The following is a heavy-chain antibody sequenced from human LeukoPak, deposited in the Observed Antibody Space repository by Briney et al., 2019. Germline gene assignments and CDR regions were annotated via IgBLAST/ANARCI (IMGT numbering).Heavy chain of an antibody. V-gene: IGHV4-39*07. J-gene: IGHJ6*03. Sequence: PSETLSLTCTVSGGSISSSSYYWGWIRQPPGKGLEWIGSIYNSESTYYNPSLKSRVTMSVDMSKNQFSLKLSSVTAADTAVYYCARDRRDLPYYYYYVDVWGKGTTVTISS. CDR2: IYNSEST. CDR1: GGSISSSSYY. CDR3: ARDRRDLPYYYYYVDV.